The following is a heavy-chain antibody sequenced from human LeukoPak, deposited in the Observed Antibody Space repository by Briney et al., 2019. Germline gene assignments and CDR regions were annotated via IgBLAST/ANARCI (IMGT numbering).Heavy chain of an antibody. CDR1: GFTFSSYW. Sequence: GGSLRLSCAASGFTFSSYWMSWVRQAPGKGLEWVANIKQDGSEKYYVDSVKGRFTISRDNAKNSLYLQMNSLRAEDTAVYYCARSASYYDYVWGSYRPHAASHFDYWGQGTLVTVSS. J-gene: IGHJ4*02. D-gene: IGHD3-16*02. V-gene: IGHV3-7*01. CDR2: IKQDGSEK. CDR3: ARSASYYDYVWGSYRPHAASHFDY.